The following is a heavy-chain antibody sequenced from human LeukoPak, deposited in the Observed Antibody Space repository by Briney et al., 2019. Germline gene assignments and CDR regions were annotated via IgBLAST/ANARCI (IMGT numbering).Heavy chain of an antibody. CDR3: ARHSSSGWSTFDY. CDR2: IYSGGST. D-gene: IGHD6-19*01. Sequence: GGSLRLSCGASGFTVSSNYMSWVRQAPGKGLEWVSVIYSGGSTYYADSVKGRFTISRDNSKNTLYLQMNSLRAEDTAVYYCARHSSSGWSTFDYWGQGTLVTVSS. V-gene: IGHV3-66*04. J-gene: IGHJ4*02. CDR1: GFTVSSNY.